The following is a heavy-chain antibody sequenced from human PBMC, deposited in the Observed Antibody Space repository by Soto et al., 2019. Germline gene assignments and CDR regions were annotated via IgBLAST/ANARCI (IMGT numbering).Heavy chain of an antibody. J-gene: IGHJ4*02. CDR3: ARDTGDGTFDF. D-gene: IGHD7-27*01. V-gene: IGHV1-3*01. CDR2: INAGYGNT. Sequence: VHLVQSWAEVRKPGASVKVSCKASGYTFSSYAMHWVRQAPGQRLEWMGWINAGYGNTKSSQKFQDRVTISRDTSASTAYMELTSLRSEDTAVYYCARDTGDGTFDFWGQGTLVTVSS. CDR1: GYTFSSYA.